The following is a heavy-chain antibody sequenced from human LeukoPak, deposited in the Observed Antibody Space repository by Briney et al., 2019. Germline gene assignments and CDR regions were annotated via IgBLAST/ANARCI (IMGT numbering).Heavy chain of an antibody. V-gene: IGHV7-4-1*02. D-gene: IGHD3-10*01. CDR1: GYTFTSYG. CDR3: ARVVVGSGIYYPIVYYYYMDV. CDR2: INTNTWNP. Sequence: ASVKVSCKASGYTFTSYGISWVRQAPGQGLEWMGCINTNTWNPPYAQGFTGRFVFSLDTYVSTASLQISSLKAEDTAVYYCARVVVGSGIYYPIVYYYYMDVWGKGTTVTVSS. J-gene: IGHJ6*03.